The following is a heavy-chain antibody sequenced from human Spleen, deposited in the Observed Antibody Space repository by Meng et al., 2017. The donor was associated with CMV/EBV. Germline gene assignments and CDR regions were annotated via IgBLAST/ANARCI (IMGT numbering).Heavy chain of an antibody. CDR1: GFTFSSYA. J-gene: IGHJ4*02. Sequence: GGSLRLSCAASGFTFSSYAMSWVRQAPGKGLEWVAGIYYDGSNEYYTDSVKGRFTISRDNSKNTLYLQMNSLRVEDTAMYYCAKVPTPAIATLGYFDYWGQGTLVTVSS. V-gene: IGHV3-30*18. D-gene: IGHD6-6*01. CDR3: AKVPTPAIATLGYFDY. CDR2: IYYDGSNE.